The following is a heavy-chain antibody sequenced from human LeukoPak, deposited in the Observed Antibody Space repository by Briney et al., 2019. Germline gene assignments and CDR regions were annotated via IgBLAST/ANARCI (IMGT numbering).Heavy chain of an antibody. D-gene: IGHD3-3*01. CDR2: ISDSSSSI. Sequence: GGSLRLSCAASGITFSDHYMSWIRQAPGKGLEWVSYISDSSSSIYYADSVKGRFTISRDNAKKSLYLQMNSLRAEDTAVYYCARDRGDFWSGYYTNYFDYWGQGTLVTVSS. J-gene: IGHJ4*02. V-gene: IGHV3-11*04. CDR3: ARDRGDFWSGYYTNYFDY. CDR1: GITFSDHY.